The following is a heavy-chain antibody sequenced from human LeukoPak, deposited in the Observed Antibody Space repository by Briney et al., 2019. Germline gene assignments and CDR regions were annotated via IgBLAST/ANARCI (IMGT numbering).Heavy chain of an antibody. D-gene: IGHD3-16*01. V-gene: IGHV1-18*01. CDR2: ISGYNDNT. Sequence: ASVKVSCKASDYMFCTYGISWVRQAPGQGLEWMGWISGYNDNTNFAQKFQGRVTMTTDTSTSTVYMELRSLRSDDTAVYYCARNPLWGATVGYYFHYWGQGTLVTVSS. J-gene: IGHJ4*02. CDR1: DYMFCTYG. CDR3: ARNPLWGATVGYYFHY.